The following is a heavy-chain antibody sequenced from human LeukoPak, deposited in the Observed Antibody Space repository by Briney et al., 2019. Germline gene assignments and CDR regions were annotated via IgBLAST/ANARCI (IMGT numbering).Heavy chain of an antibody. V-gene: IGHV3-23*01. CDR3: AKGYCSGGNCYQYFDY. CDR1: GFTFSNNS. J-gene: IGHJ4*02. Sequence: GGSLRLSCAASGFTFSNNSMSWVRQAPGKGLEWVSAINYSGDATYYVDSVKGRFTISRDNSKNTLYLQMNSLRAEDTAIYYCAKGYCSGGNCYQYFDYWGQGTLVTVAS. CDR2: INYSGDAT. D-gene: IGHD2-15*01.